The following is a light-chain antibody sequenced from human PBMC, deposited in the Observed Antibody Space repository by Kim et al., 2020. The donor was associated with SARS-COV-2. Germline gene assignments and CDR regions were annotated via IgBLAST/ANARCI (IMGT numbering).Light chain of an antibody. J-gene: IGKJ4*01. V-gene: IGKV1-12*01. CDR3: QQANSFPFA. CDR1: QGSSSW. CDR2: AAS. Sequence: ASVGDRVTITCRASQGSSSWLAWYQQKPRKAPKLLIYAASSLQSGVPSRFSGSGSGTDFTLTISSLQPEDFATYYCQQANSFPFAFGGGTKVDIK.